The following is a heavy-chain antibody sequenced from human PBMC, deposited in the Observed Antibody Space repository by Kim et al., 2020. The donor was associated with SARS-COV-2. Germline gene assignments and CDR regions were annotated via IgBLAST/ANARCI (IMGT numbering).Heavy chain of an antibody. CDR3: ADGGNYCSGGSCFDY. J-gene: IGHJ4*02. D-gene: IGHD2-15*01. Sequence: NPSLKSRVTISVDTSKNEFSLKLNSVTAADTAVYYCADGGNYCSGGSCFDYGGQGTLVTVSS. V-gene: IGHV4-34*01.